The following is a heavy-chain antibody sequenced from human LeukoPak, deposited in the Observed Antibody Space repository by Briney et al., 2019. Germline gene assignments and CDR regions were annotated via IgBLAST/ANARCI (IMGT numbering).Heavy chain of an antibody. J-gene: IGHJ5*02. Sequence: SETLSLTCTVSGGSISSSSYYWGWIRQPPGKGLEWIGSIYYSGSTYYNPSLKSRVTISVDTSKNQFSLKLSSVTAADTAVYYCAREGRNWNNWFDPWGQGTLVTVSS. V-gene: IGHV4-39*07. CDR3: AREGRNWNNWFDP. CDR1: GGSISSSSYY. D-gene: IGHD1-1*01. CDR2: IYYSGST.